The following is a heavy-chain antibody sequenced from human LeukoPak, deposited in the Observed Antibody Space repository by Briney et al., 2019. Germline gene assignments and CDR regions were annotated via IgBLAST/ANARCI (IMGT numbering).Heavy chain of an antibody. CDR3: ARVPYGDYHWFDP. CDR2: IYYSGST. J-gene: IGHJ5*02. V-gene: IGHV4-39*07. D-gene: IGHD4-17*01. Sequence: SETLSLTCTVSGGAISSGSYYWGWIRQPPGKGLEWIGSIYYSGSTNYNPSLKSRVTISVDTSKNQFSLKLSSVTAADTAVYYCARVPYGDYHWFDPWGQGTLVTVSS. CDR1: GGAISSGSYY.